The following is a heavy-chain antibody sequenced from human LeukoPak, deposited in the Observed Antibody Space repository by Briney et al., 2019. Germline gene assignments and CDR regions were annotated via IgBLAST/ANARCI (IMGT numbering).Heavy chain of an antibody. CDR1: RYTFTSYD. CDR2: INPSGGST. V-gene: IGHV1-46*01. D-gene: IGHD3-10*01. Sequence: ASVKVSCKASRYTFTSYDINWVRQAPGQGLEWMGIINPSGGSTSYAQKFQGRVTMTRDTSTSTVYMELSSLRSEDTAVYYCASDYYGVWGQGTLVTVSS. J-gene: IGHJ4*02. CDR3: ASDYYGV.